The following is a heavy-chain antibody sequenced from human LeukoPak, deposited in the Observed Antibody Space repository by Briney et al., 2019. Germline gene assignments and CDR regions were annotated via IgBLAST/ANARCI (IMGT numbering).Heavy chain of an antibody. CDR3: AREGFFTGTFGY. CDR2: INPSGGGSST. Sequence: ASVKVSCKASGYSFTSYYIHWVRQAPGQGLEWMAMINPSGGGSSTTYAQKFQGTLTLTRDMSTSTVYMELSSLRSEDTAVYYCAREGFFTGTFGYWGQGTLVTVSS. D-gene: IGHD1-7*01. CDR1: GYSFTSYY. J-gene: IGHJ4*02. V-gene: IGHV1-46*01.